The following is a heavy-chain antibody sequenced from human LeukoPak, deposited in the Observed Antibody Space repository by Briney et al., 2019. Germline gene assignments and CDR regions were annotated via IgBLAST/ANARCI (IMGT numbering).Heavy chain of an antibody. J-gene: IGHJ4*02. CDR2: INPNSGGT. CDR3: AREFTGNYIDY. CDR1: GYTFTGYH. V-gene: IGHV1-2*02. Sequence: ASVKVSCKASGYTFTGYHMHWVRQAPGQGLEWVGWINPNSGGTNYAQRFQGRVTMTRDSFISTAYMDLSRLRSDDTAVYYCAREFTGNYIDYWGQGTLITVSS. D-gene: IGHD1-7*01.